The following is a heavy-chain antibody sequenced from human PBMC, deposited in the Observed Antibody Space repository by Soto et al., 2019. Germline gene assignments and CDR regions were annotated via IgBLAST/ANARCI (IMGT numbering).Heavy chain of an antibody. V-gene: IGHV4-31*03. D-gene: IGHD3-22*01. CDR2: IYYSGST. CDR3: ARIFYSSGYYYIYYFDY. J-gene: IGHJ4*02. CDR1: GGSISSGGYY. Sequence: SETLSLTCTVSGGSISSGGYYWSWIRQHPGKGLEWIGYIYYSGSTYYNPSLKSRVTISVDTSKNQFSLKLSSVTAADTAVYYCARIFYSSGYYYIYYFDYWGQGTLVTVSS.